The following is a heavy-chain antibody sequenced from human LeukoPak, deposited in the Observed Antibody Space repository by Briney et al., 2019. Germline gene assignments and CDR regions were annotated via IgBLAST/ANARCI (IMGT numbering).Heavy chain of an antibody. CDR2: IYASGTT. CDR1: GGSINSYY. D-gene: IGHD3-9*01. J-gene: IGHJ6*02. Sequence: SETLSLTCTVSGGSINSYYWSWIRQPAGKGLEWIGRIYASGTTKYNPSLKSRVDMSVDTSKSQFSLRLRSVTAADTAVYFCAREMKGNNDFLTGHYHSYHHGMDVWVQGTTVIVSS. CDR3: AREMKGNNDFLTGHYHSYHHGMDV. V-gene: IGHV4-4*07.